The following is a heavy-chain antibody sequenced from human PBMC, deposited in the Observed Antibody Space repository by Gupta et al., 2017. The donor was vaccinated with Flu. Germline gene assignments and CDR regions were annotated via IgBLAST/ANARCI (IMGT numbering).Heavy chain of an antibody. V-gene: IGHV3-21*01. CDR2: ISSSSSYI. CDR3: ARGDKAVAGTGDY. Sequence: EVQLVESGGGLVKPGGSLRLSCAASGFTFSSYSMNWVRQAPGKGLEWVSSISSSSSYIYYADSVKGRFTISRDNAKNSLYLQMNSLRAEDTAGYYCARGDKAVAGTGDYWGQGTLVTVSS. CDR1: GFTFSSYS. J-gene: IGHJ4*02. D-gene: IGHD6-19*01.